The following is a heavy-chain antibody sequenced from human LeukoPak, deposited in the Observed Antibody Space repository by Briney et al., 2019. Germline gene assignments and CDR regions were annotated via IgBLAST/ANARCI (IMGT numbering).Heavy chain of an antibody. CDR1: GFTFSSYA. J-gene: IGHJ4*02. CDR3: AKGETIFGLTRHFDS. Sequence: GGSLRLSCAASGFTFSSYAMSWVRQAPGKGLEWVSAISGSGGSTYYADSVKGRFTISRDNSKNTLYLQMNSLRAEDTAVYYCAKGETIFGLTRHFDSWGQGTLVTVSS. D-gene: IGHD3/OR15-3a*01. V-gene: IGHV3-23*01. CDR2: ISGSGGST.